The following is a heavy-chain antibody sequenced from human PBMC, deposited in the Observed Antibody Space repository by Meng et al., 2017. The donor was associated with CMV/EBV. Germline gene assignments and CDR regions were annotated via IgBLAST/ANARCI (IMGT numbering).Heavy chain of an antibody. CDR1: GYTFPSYG. CDR3: ARCGASSGYDLIDY. Sequence: LFQSGAELDKPAATVKASCKASGYTFPSYGSSWVRQTSAQALEGMRWSSAYNGNTNYAQKLQGRVTMTTDTPTSTAYMELRSLRSDDTAVYYCARCGASSGYDLIDYWGQGTLVTVSS. V-gene: IGHV1-18*01. D-gene: IGHD5-12*01. CDR2: SSAYNGNT. J-gene: IGHJ4*02.